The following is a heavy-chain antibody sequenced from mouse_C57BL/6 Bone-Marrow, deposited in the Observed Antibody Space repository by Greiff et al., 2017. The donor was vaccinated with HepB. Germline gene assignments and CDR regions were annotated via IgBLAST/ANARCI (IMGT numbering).Heavy chain of an antibody. CDR3: ARRDYGSSSAWFAY. J-gene: IGHJ3*01. Sequence: EVQRVESGAELVKPGASVKIPCKASGYTFTDYNMDWVKQSHGKSLEWIGDINPNNGGTIYNQKFKGKATLTVDKSSSTAYMELRSLTSEDTAVYYCARRDYGSSSAWFAYWGQGTLVTVSA. CDR1: GYTFTDYN. V-gene: IGHV1-18*01. CDR2: INPNNGGT. D-gene: IGHD1-1*01.